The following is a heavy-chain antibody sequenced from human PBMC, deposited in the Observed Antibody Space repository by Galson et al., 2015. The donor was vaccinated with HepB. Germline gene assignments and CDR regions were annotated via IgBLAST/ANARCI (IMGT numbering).Heavy chain of an antibody. D-gene: IGHD5-18*01. CDR2: IKQDGSEK. CDR1: GFTYNNYW. J-gene: IGHJ4*02. V-gene: IGHV3-7*03. Sequence: SLRLSCAVSGFTYNNYWMSWVRQAPGRGLERVANIKQDGSEKYYVDSVEGRFTVSRDNAKKTLYLDMNALSVEDTAVYYCARGWDTDVTSNFDYWGQGALVTVSS. CDR3: ARGWDTDVTSNFDY.